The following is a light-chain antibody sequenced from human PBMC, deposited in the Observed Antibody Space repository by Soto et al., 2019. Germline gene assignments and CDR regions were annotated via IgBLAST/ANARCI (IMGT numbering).Light chain of an antibody. CDR2: GAS. Sequence: EIVMTQSPATLSVSPGERATLSCRASQSISSYLAWYQQKPGQAPRLLIYGASTKATDIPARFSGGWSGTEFTLTINSLQSEDVAVYYCHQVNDWPRGTFGQGTKLDVK. J-gene: IGKJ1*01. CDR3: HQVNDWPRGT. CDR1: QSISSY. V-gene: IGKV3-15*01.